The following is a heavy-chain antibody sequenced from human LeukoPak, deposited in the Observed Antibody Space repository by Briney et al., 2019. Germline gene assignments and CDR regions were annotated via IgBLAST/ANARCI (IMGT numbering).Heavy chain of an antibody. Sequence: GGSLRRSCAASGFTFSTYAMHWVRQAPGKGLEWVAVISYDGSNRNYADSVKGRFTISRDNSKNTLYLQMNSLRPEDAALYYCARATNPAIAGHFDYWGQGTLVTVSS. D-gene: IGHD6-13*01. J-gene: IGHJ4*02. CDR2: ISYDGSNR. CDR1: GFTFSTYA. CDR3: ARATNPAIAGHFDY. V-gene: IGHV3-30*04.